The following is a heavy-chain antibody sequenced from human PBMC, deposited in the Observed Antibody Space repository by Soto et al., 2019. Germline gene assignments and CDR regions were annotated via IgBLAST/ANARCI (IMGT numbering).Heavy chain of an antibody. Sequence: ASVKVSCKASGFTFTSSAVQWVRQARGQRLEWIGWIVVGSGNTNYAQKFQERVTITRDMSTSTAYMELSSLRSEDTAVYYCAAGSPYTMIGHYWGQGTLVTVSS. CDR3: AAGSPYTMIGHY. V-gene: IGHV1-58*01. CDR1: GFTFTSSA. J-gene: IGHJ4*02. D-gene: IGHD3-22*01. CDR2: IVVGSGNT.